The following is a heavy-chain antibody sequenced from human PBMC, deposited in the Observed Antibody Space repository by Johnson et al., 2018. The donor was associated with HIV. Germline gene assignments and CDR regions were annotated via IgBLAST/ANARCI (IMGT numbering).Heavy chain of an antibody. CDR3: AKDLWGRYCSSTSWYGGFDI. CDR1: GFTFDDYA. J-gene: IGHJ3*02. CDR2: ISWNSGSI. V-gene: IGHV3-9*01. Sequence: VQLVESGGGLVQPGRSLRLSCAASGFTFDDYAMHWVRQAPGKGLEWVSGISWNSGSIGYADSVKGRFTISRDNAKNSLYLQMNSLRAEDTAVYYCAKDLWGRYCSSTSWYGGFDIWGQGTTVTVSS. D-gene: IGHD2-2*01.